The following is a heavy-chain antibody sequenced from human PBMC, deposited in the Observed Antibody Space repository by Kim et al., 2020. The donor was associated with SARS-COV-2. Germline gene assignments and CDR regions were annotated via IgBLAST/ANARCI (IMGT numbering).Heavy chain of an antibody. Sequence: TTDYTASPKGRVPVSVDTSKNQLSLSLTSVTAADTAVYFCARGGTYYLDSWGQGTLVTVSS. D-gene: IGHD3-10*01. CDR3: ARGGTYYLDS. CDR2: TT. V-gene: IGHV4-4*07. J-gene: IGHJ5*01.